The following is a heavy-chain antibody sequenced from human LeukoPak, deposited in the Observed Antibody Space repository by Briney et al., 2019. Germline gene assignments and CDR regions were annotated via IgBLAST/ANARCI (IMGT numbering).Heavy chain of an antibody. D-gene: IGHD3-10*01. CDR1: GFTFSSYA. CDR2: ISYDGSNK. CDR3: ARETYYYGSGSLTYYFDY. V-gene: IGHV3-30*04. Sequence: GRSLRLSCAASGFTFSSYAMHWVRQAPGKGLERVAVISYDGSNKYYADSVKGRFTISRDNSKNTLYLQMNGLRAEDTAVYYCARETYYYGSGSLTYYFDYWGQGTLVTVSS. J-gene: IGHJ4*02.